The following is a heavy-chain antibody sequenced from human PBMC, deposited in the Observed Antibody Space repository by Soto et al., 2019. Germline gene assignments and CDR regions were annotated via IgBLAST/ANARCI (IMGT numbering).Heavy chain of an antibody. J-gene: IGHJ5*02. D-gene: IGHD3-3*01. V-gene: IGHV3-15*04. CDR1: GFTFTDAW. CDR2: IESKADGGPT. Sequence: EVQLVESGGGLVEPGGSLRLSCVASGFTFTDAWMHWVRQAPGKGLEWVGRIESKADGGPTNYAAPVKGRFTISRDDSNNTMFLQMHSLKTDDTAVSYCAAWYYDSWSGYYPYNWFDPWGQGTLVTVSS. CDR3: AAWYYDSWSGYYPYNWFDP.